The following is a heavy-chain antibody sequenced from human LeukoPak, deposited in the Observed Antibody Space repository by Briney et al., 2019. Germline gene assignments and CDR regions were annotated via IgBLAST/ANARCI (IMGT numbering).Heavy chain of an antibody. J-gene: IGHJ6*02. CDR1: GFTFNSYA. D-gene: IGHD6-13*01. V-gene: IGHV3-23*01. Sequence: GGSLRLSCAASGFTFNSYAMSWVRQAPGKGLEWVSAISGSGGSTYYADSVRGRFTISRDNSKNTLHLQMNSLRVEDTAVYYCAKRGVAAAFDVWGQGTTVTVSS. CDR2: ISGSGGST. CDR3: AKRGVAAAFDV.